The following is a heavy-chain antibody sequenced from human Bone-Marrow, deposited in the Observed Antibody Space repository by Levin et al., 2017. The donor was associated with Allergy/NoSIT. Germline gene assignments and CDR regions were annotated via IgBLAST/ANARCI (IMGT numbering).Heavy chain of an antibody. D-gene: IGHD6-19*01. CDR1: GYKFVSYG. Sequence: ASVKVSCKTSGYKFVSYGINWVRQALGQRLEWMGWITVKTGTTDPAQKFHDRVTMTTDPSTNTAYLELRRLTSDDTAVYYCARGQYTSAWSDYWGQGTLLIVSS. CDR2: ITVKTGTT. V-gene: IGHV1-18*01. CDR3: ARGQYTSAWSDY. J-gene: IGHJ4*02.